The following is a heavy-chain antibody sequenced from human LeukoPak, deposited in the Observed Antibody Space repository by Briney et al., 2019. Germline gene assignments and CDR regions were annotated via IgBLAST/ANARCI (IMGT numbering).Heavy chain of an antibody. CDR1: GGSISSSSYY. CDR2: IYYSGST. J-gene: IGHJ3*02. Sequence: PSETLSLTCTVSGGSISSSSYYWGWIRQAPGKGLEWIGSIYYSGSTYYNPSLKSRVTISVDTSKNQFSLKLSSVTAADTAVYYCARVRDGYKKKGPTTYPAFDIWGQGTMVTVSS. V-gene: IGHV4-39*07. CDR3: ARVRDGYKKKGPTTYPAFDI. D-gene: IGHD5-24*01.